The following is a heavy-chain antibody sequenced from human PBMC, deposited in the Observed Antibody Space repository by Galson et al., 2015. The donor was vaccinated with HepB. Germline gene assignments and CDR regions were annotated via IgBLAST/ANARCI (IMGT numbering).Heavy chain of an antibody. Sequence: SLRLSCAASGFSFSDSGLHWVRQAPGKGLEWVAGISDDGRNKNFADPVRGRFTISRDNSKSTLFLQMNSLRVEDTAVYFCAKGTYRNILMSGGWFGPWGQGTVVIVSS. CDR1: GFSFSDSG. CDR2: ISDDGRNK. V-gene: IGHV3-30*18. J-gene: IGHJ5*02. CDR3: AKGTYRNILMSGGWFGP. D-gene: IGHD3-10*02.